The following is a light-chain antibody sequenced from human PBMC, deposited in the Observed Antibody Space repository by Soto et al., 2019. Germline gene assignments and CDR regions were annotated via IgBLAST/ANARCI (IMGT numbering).Light chain of an antibody. V-gene: IGKV3-15*01. CDR2: GAS. CDR1: QSVSSN. Sequence: EILMTQSPATLSVSPGVRATLSCRASQSVSSNLAWYQQKPGQAPRLLIYGASTRATGIPARFSGSWSGTEFTLNISSLQSEDFAVYYCQQYNNWPLTFGGGTKVEIK. J-gene: IGKJ4*01. CDR3: QQYNNWPLT.